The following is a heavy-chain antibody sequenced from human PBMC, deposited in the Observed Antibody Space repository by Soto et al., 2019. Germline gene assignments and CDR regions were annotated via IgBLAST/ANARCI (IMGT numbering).Heavy chain of an antibody. J-gene: IGHJ4*02. V-gene: IGHV3-23*01. CDR1: GFTFSSYA. CDR2: ISGSGGST. D-gene: IGHD3-3*01. Sequence: EVQLLESGGGLVQPWWSLRLSCAASGFTFSSYAMSWVRQAPGKGLEWVSAISGSGGSTYYADSVKGRFTISRDNSKNTLYLQMNSVRAEDTAVYYCSKDHCSASYYDCWSGGDYWGKGTLVTFSS. CDR3: SKDHCSASYYDCWSGGDY.